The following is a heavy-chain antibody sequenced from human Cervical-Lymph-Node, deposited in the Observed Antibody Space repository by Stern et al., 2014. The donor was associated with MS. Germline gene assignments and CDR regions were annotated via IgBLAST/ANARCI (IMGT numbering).Heavy chain of an antibody. J-gene: IGHJ5*02. CDR1: GYTFTGYY. CDR3: ARDSFIGSGSYYGFDP. CDR2: INPKRGGN. V-gene: IGHV1-2*06. Sequence: VQLVESGAEVKKPGASVKVSCKASGYTFTGYYMHWVRQAPGQGLEWMGRINPKRGGNNYAQTVQGRVTTTRDTSISTADMELSRLRSDDTAVYYCARDSFIGSGSYYGFDPWGQGTLVTVSS. D-gene: IGHD1-26*01.